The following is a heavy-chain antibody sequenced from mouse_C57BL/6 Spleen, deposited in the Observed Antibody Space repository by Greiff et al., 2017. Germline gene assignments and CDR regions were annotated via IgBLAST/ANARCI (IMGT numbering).Heavy chain of an antibody. D-gene: IGHD3-2*02. V-gene: IGHV1-50*01. CDR2: IDPSDSYT. Sequence: QVQLQQPGAELVKPGASVKLSCKASGYTFTSYWMQWVKQRPGQGLEWIGEIDPSDSYTNYNQKFKGKATLTVDTSSSTAYMQLSSLTSEDSAVYYCAREGRTAQATFVVDYWGQGTSVTVSS. CDR1: GYTFTSYW. CDR3: AREGRTAQATFVVDY. J-gene: IGHJ4*01.